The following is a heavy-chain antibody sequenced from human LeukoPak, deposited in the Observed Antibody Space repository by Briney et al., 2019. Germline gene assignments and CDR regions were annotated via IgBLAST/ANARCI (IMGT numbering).Heavy chain of an antibody. CDR1: GYTFTGYY. J-gene: IGHJ4*02. CDR3: ARGYYYDSSGQIT. D-gene: IGHD3-22*01. Sequence: ASVKVSCKASGYTFTGYYMHWVRQAPGQGLEWMGQINPNSGGTNYAQKFQGRVTMTRDTSISTAYMELSRLRSDDTAVYYCARGYYYDSSGQITWGQGTLVTVSS. CDR2: INPNSGGT. V-gene: IGHV1-2*06.